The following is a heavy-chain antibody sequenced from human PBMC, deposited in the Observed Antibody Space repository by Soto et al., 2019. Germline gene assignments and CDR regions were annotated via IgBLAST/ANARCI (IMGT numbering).Heavy chain of an antibody. CDR2: IYHSGST. CDR3: ARDLGGFSYGHYSLDV. V-gene: IGHV4-4*02. J-gene: IGHJ6*02. Sequence: SWTLSLTCDASGVSIGSSYWWEWVRQSPDKGLEWIAEIYHSGSTNYNPSLKNRVTISMDKSNNNFSLRLSAVTAADTAVYYCARDLGGFSYGHYSLDVWGQGTRVTVSS. D-gene: IGHD5-18*01. CDR1: GVSIGSSYW.